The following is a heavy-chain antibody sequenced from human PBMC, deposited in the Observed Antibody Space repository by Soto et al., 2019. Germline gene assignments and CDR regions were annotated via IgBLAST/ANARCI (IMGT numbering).Heavy chain of an antibody. D-gene: IGHD3-16*01. Sequence: EVQLVESGGGLVKPGGSLRLSCAASGFTFSSYSMNWVRQAPGKGLEWVSSISSSSSYIYYADSVKGRFTISRDNANNSLYRQMNSLRAEDTAVYYGAGVLGADAFDIWGQGTMVTVSS. CDR1: GFTFSSYS. CDR3: AGVLGADAFDI. J-gene: IGHJ3*02. V-gene: IGHV3-21*01. CDR2: ISSSSSYI.